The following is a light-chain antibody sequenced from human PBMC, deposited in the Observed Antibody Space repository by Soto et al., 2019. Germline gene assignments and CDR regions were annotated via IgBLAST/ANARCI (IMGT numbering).Light chain of an antibody. J-gene: IGLJ2*01. CDR3: SSYTNRGTLRV. V-gene: IGLV2-14*01. CDR1: SSDIGGYNY. CDR2: EVS. Sequence: QSALTQPASVSGSPGQSITISCTGASSDIGGYNYVSWYQRHPGKAPKLMIYEVSNRPSGVSSRFSGSKSGNTASLTISGLQAEDEADYYCSSYTNRGTLRVFGGGTQLTVL.